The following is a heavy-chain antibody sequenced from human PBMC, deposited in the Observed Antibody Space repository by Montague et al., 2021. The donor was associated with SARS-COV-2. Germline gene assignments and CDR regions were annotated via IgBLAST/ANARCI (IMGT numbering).Heavy chain of an antibody. CDR3: ARTTALAASADGLDV. Sequence: CAISGDSVSSNRASWNWIRQSPSRSLEWLGRTYYRSKWFNDYSVSVSSRITIDPDTSKNVFSLHLRSVTPEDTAVYFCARTTALAASADGLDVWGPGTLISVSS. J-gene: IGHJ3*01. CDR1: GDSVSSNRAS. D-gene: IGHD1-1*01. V-gene: IGHV6-1*01. CDR2: TYYRSKWFN.